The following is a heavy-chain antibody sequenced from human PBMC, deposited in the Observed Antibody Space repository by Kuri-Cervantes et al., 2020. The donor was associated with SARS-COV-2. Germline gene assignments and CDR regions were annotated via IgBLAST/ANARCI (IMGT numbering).Heavy chain of an antibody. J-gene: IGHJ4*02. V-gene: IGHV3-30-3*01. Sequence: GESLKTSCAASGFTFSSYSMHWVRQAPGKGLEGVAVISYDGSNKYYADFVKGRFTISRDNSKKTLYLQMNSLRAEDTAVYYCARVQAGTIDYWGQGTLVTVSS. CDR2: ISYDGSNK. CDR3: ARVQAGTIDY. D-gene: IGHD1-1*01. CDR1: GFTFSSYS.